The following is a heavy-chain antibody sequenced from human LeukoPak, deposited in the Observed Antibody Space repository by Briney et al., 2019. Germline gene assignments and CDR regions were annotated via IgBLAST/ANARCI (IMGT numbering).Heavy chain of an antibody. CDR3: ARIPYCTNGVCAGYFDY. J-gene: IGHJ4*02. D-gene: IGHD2-8*01. CDR2: INHSGST. Sequence: PSETLFLTCAVYGGSFSGYYWSWIRQPPGKGLEWIGEINHSGSTNYNPSLKSRVTISVDTSKNQFSLKLSSVTAADTAVYYCARIPYCTNGVCAGYFDYWGQGTLVTVSS. V-gene: IGHV4-34*01. CDR1: GGSFSGYY.